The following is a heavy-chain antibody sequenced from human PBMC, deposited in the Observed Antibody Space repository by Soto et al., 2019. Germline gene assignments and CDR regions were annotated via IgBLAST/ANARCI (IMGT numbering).Heavy chain of an antibody. D-gene: IGHD4-17*01. CDR1: GGSISSGAYY. CDR3: ARYTVTTTYYFDY. J-gene: IGHJ4*02. V-gene: IGHV4-31*03. Sequence: QVHLQESGPGLVKPSQTLSLTCTVSGGSISSGAYYWSWIRHHPGKGLEWIGYIYYSRSTYYNPSLKSRITISVDTSKNQFSLKLSSVTAADTAVYYCARYTVTTTYYFDYWGQGTLVTVSS. CDR2: IYYSRST.